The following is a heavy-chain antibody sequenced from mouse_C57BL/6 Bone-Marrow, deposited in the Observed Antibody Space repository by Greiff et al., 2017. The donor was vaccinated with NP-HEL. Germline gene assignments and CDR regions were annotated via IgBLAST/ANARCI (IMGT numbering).Heavy chain of an antibody. V-gene: IGHV1-19*01. J-gene: IGHJ1*03. Sequence: VQLQQSGPVLVKPGASVKMSCKASGYTFTDYYMNWVKQSHGKSLEWIGVINPYNGGTSYNQKFKGKATLTVDKSSSTAYMELNSLTSEDSAVYYCASGELSYWYFDVWGTGTTVTVSS. CDR2: INPYNGGT. CDR1: GYTFTDYY. CDR3: ASGELSYWYFDV.